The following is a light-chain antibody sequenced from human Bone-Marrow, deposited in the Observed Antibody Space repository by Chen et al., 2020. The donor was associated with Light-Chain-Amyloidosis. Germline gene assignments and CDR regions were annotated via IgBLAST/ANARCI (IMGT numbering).Light chain of an antibody. V-gene: IGKV3-15*01. J-gene: IGKJ4*01. Sequence: VVTQSPATLSVSPGERATLSCRASQSVSSNLAWYQQKPVQAPRLLIYGASIRATGIPARFSGSGSGTEFTLTISSLQSEDFALYYCQQYNDWPPLTFGGGTKVEIK. CDR1: QSVSSN. CDR2: GAS. CDR3: QQYNDWPPLT.